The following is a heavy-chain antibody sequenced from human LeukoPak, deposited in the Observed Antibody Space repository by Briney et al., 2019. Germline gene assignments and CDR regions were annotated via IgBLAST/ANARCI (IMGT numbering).Heavy chain of an antibody. J-gene: IGHJ4*02. CDR3: ARDRRYYYDSSGHTPGGY. D-gene: IGHD3-22*01. V-gene: IGHV1-18*01. CDR2: ISAYNGNT. Sequence: ASVKVSCKASGYTFTSYGISWVRQAPGQGLEWMGWISAYNGNTNYAQKLQGRVTMTTDTSTSTAYMELRSLRSDDTAVYYCARDRRYYYDSSGHTPGGYWGQGTLVTVSS. CDR1: GYTFTSYG.